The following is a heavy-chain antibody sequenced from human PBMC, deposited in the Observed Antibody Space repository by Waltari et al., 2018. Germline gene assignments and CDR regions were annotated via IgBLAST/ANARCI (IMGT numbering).Heavy chain of an antibody. CDR1: GLCFSHYW. CDR3: ARDDSSSGSYDAFDI. CDR2: IKGDGSRK. J-gene: IGHJ3*02. V-gene: IGHV3-7*01. Sequence: EVQLVESGGGLVQPGGSLRLSCAASGLCFSHYWMSWVRQAPGKGLEWVADIKGDGSRKYYLDSVRGRFSISRDNTKNSVDLQMNSLRAEDTAVYYCARDDSSSGSYDAFDIWGQGTMVAVSS. D-gene: IGHD3-22*01.